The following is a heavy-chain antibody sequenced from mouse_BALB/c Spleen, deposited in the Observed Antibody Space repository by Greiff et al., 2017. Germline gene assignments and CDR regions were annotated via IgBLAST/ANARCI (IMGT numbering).Heavy chain of an antibody. Sequence: EVKLMESGGGLVKPGGSLKLSCAASGFAFSSYDMSWVRQTPEKRLEWVAYISSGGGSTYYPDTVKGRFTISRDNAKNTLYLQMSSLKSEDTAMYYCARQYGYYYGSSYFDYWGQGTTLTVSS. V-gene: IGHV5-12-1*01. D-gene: IGHD1-1*01. CDR1: GFAFSSYD. CDR2: ISSGGGST. J-gene: IGHJ2*01. CDR3: ARQYGYYYGSSYFDY.